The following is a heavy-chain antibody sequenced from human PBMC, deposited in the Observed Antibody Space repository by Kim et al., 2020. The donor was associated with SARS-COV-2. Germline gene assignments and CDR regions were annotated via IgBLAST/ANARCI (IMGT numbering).Heavy chain of an antibody. CDR3: ARRGERVVGATITRYFDY. J-gene: IGHJ4*02. V-gene: IGHV4-39*01. Sequence: KSRVTISIDTSKNQFSLKLSSVTAADTAVYYCARRGERVVGATITRYFDYWGQGTLVTVSS. D-gene: IGHD1-26*01.